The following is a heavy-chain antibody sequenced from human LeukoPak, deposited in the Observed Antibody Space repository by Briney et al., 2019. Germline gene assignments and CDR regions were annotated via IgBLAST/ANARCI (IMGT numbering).Heavy chain of an antibody. CDR3: AKTAGGFWSGYYRYNYFDY. CDR2: ISGGGGDT. J-gene: IGHJ4*02. V-gene: IGHV3-23*01. D-gene: IGHD3-3*01. Sequence: PGGSLRLSCAASGFTFNNYAMSWVRQAPGKGLEWVSVISGGGGDTYYADSVEGRFTISRDNSKNTLYLQMNNLRAEDTAIYYCAKTAGGFWSGYYRYNYFDYWGQGTLVTVSS. CDR1: GFTFNNYA.